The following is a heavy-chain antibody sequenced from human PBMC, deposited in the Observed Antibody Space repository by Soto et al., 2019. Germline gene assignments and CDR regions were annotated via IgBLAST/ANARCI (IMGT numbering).Heavy chain of an antibody. V-gene: IGHV4-59*01. J-gene: IGHJ4*02. CDR1: GGSISSYY. Sequence: SETLSLTCTVSGGSISSYYWSWIRQPPGKGLEWIGYIYYSGSTNYNPSLKSRVTISVDTSKNQFSLKLSSVTAADTAVYYCARGGVVWTFDYWGQGALVTVSS. CDR3: ARGGVVWTFDY. D-gene: IGHD2-8*02. CDR2: IYYSGST.